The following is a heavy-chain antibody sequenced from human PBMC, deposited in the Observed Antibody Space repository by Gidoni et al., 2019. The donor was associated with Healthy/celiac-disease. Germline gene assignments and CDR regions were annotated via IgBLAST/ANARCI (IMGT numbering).Heavy chain of an antibody. CDR3: ARDAATVTYYYYYYGMDV. D-gene: IGHD6-13*01. Sequence: EVQLVESGGGLVKPVGSLSLSCAASGFTFISYSMNCVRQAPGKGLEWVSSISSSSSYIYYADSVKGRFTISRDNAKNSLYLQMNSLRAEDTAVYYCARDAATVTYYYYYYGMDVWGQGTTVTVSS. V-gene: IGHV3-21*01. CDR1: GFTFISYS. CDR2: ISSSSSYI. J-gene: IGHJ6*01.